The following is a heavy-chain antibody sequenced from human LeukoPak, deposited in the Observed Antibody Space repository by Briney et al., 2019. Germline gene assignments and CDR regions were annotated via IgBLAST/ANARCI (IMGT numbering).Heavy chain of an antibody. CDR1: GFTFSNYW. D-gene: IGHD5-12*01. CDR2: INTDGSRI. Sequence: GGSLRLSCAASGFTFSNYWMHWVRQAPGKGLVWVSRINTDGSRITYADSVKGRFTISRDNAMNTVYLQMNSLRAEDTAVYYCARSPPYSGYDGDYWGQGTLVTVSS. J-gene: IGHJ4*02. CDR3: ARSPPYSGYDGDY. V-gene: IGHV3-74*01.